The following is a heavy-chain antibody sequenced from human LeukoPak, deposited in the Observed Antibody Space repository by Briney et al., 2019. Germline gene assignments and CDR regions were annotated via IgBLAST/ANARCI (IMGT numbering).Heavy chain of an antibody. D-gene: IGHD4-11*01. Sequence: GGSLRLSCAASGFTVTNAWMNWVRQAPGKGLEWVSGINWSGGSTSYADSVKGRFTISRDNAKNSLYLQMNSLRAEDTALYYCARGRKIYSNSDFDYWGQGTLVTVSS. CDR3: ARGRKIYSNSDFDY. J-gene: IGHJ4*02. V-gene: IGHV3-20*04. CDR2: INWSGGST. CDR1: GFTVTNAW.